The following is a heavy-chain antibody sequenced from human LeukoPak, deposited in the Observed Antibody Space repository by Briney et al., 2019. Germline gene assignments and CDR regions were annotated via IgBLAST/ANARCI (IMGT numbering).Heavy chain of an antibody. D-gene: IGHD6-13*01. CDR3: AKDPPSSSSSWYGY. Sequence: GGSLRLSCAASGFTFSSYAMNWVRLAPGKGLEWVSGISGHGGNTYYADSVRGRFTISRDNSKNTLYLQMNSLRAEDTAVYYCAKDPPSSSSSWYGYWGQGTLVTVSS. V-gene: IGHV3-23*01. J-gene: IGHJ4*02. CDR1: GFTFSSYA. CDR2: ISGHGGNT.